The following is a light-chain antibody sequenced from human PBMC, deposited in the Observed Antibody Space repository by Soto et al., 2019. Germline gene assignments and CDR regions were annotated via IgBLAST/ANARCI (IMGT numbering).Light chain of an antibody. Sequence: EIVMTQSPATLSVSPGERATLSCRASQSVSSNLAWYQQKPGQAPRLLIYGASTRATGIPARFSGSGSGTELNLTISSLQSEDFAVCYCQQYNNWPQTFGQGTKVEIK. CDR1: QSVSSN. V-gene: IGKV3-15*01. CDR2: GAS. J-gene: IGKJ1*01. CDR3: QQYNNWPQT.